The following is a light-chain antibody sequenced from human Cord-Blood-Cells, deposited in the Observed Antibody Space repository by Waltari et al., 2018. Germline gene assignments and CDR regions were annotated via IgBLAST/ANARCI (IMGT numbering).Light chain of an antibody. CDR3: NSRDSSGNHVV. J-gene: IGLJ2*01. Sequence: SSELTQDPAVSVALGQTVRITCQGDSLRRHYASRYQQKPGQAPVLVIYGKNNRPSGIPDRFSGSSSGNTASLTITGAQAEDEADYYCNSRDSSGNHVVFGGGTKLTVL. CDR1: SLRRHY. V-gene: IGLV3-19*01. CDR2: GKN.